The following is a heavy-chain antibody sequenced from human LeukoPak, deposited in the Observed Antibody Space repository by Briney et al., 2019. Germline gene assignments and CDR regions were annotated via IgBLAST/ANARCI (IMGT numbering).Heavy chain of an antibody. CDR2: IIPIFGTA. V-gene: IGHV1-69*13. CDR1: GGSFASYA. J-gene: IGHJ4*02. CDR3: ARAGRGPVAGTFDY. D-gene: IGHD6-19*01. Sequence: GASVKVSCKASGGSFASYAINWVRQAPGRGLEWMGGIIPIFGTANYAQKFQGRVTITADESTSTAYMELSSLRSEDTAVYYCARAGRGPVAGTFDYWGQGTLVTVSS.